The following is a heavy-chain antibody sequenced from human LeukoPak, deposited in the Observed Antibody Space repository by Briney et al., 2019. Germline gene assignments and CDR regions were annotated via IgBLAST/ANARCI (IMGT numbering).Heavy chain of an antibody. Sequence: GGSLRLSCAASGFTFSSYAMTWVRQAPGKGLEWVSAISGSGDSTYYADSVKGRFTISRDNSKNTLYLQMNSLRAEDTAVYYCAKDSGYSGSGGFDYWGQGTLVTVSS. V-gene: IGHV3-23*01. CDR3: AKDSGYSGSGGFDY. J-gene: IGHJ4*02. D-gene: IGHD3-10*01. CDR1: GFTFSSYA. CDR2: ISGSGDST.